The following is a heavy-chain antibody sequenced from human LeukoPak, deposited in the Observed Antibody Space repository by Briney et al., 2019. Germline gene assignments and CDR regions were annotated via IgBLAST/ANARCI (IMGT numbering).Heavy chain of an antibody. CDR3: ARVTYCGGDCYSGLPDEYFDY. CDR2: IYYSGST. CDR1: GGSISSYY. D-gene: IGHD2-21*02. Sequence: PSETLSLTCTVSGGSISSYYWSWIRQPPGKGLEWIGYIYYSGSTNYNPSLKSRVTISVDTSKNQFSLKLSSVTAADTAVYYCARVTYCGGDCYSGLPDEYFDYWGQGTLVTVSS. V-gene: IGHV4-59*12. J-gene: IGHJ4*02.